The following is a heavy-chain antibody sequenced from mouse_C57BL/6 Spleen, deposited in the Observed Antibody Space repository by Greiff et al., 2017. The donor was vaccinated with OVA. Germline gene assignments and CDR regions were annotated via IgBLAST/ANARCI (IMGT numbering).Heavy chain of an antibody. D-gene: IGHD2-3*01. CDR3: ARRGYYTFDY. J-gene: IGHJ2*01. Sequence: EVKLVESGGDFVKPGGSLKLSCAASGFTFSSYGMSWVRPTPDKRLEWVATICSGGSYTYFPDSVKGRFTISRDKAKNTLYLQMSSLKSEDTAMYYCARRGYYTFDYWGQGTTLTVSS. V-gene: IGHV5-6*02. CDR1: GFTFSSYG. CDR2: ICSGGSYT.